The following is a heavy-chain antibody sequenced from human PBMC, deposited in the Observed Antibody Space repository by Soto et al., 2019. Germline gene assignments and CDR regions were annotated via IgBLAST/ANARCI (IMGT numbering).Heavy chain of an antibody. V-gene: IGHV3-66*01. Sequence: GGSLRLSCAASGFTVSSNYMSWVRQAPGKGLEWVSVIYSGGSTYYADSVKGRFTISRDNSKNTLYLQMNSLRAEDTAVYYCARDRRADMITFGGVIVTHYYMDVWGKGTTVTVSS. CDR3: ARDRRADMITFGGVIVTHYYMDV. D-gene: IGHD3-16*02. CDR2: IYSGGST. CDR1: GFTVSSNY. J-gene: IGHJ6*03.